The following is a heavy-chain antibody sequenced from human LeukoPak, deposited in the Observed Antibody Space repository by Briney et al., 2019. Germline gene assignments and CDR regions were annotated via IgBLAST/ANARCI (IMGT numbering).Heavy chain of an antibody. CDR1: GFTFSSYA. V-gene: IGHV3-23*01. Sequence: GGSLRLSCAASGFTFSSYAMSWVRQAPGKGLEWVSAISGSGGSTYYADSVKGRSTISRDNSKNTLYLQINSLRAEDTAVYYCAKNNYHYDILTGLDYWGQGTLVTVSS. CDR2: ISGSGGST. J-gene: IGHJ4*02. D-gene: IGHD3-9*01. CDR3: AKNNYHYDILTGLDY.